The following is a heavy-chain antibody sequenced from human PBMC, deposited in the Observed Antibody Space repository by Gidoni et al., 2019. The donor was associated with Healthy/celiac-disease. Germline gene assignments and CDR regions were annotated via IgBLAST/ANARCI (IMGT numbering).Heavy chain of an antibody. V-gene: IGHV3-11*01. CDR2: ISSSGSTI. J-gene: IGHJ6*02. CDR1: GFTFSDYY. D-gene: IGHD6-13*01. Sequence: QVQLVESGGGLVKPGGSLRLSCAASGFTFSDYYMSWIRQAPGKGLEWVSYISSSGSTIYYADSVKGRFTISRDNAKNSLYLQMNSLRAEDTAVYYCARVLQADSSSWQTYYYYGMDVWGQGTTVTVSS. CDR3: ARVLQADSSSWQTYYYYGMDV.